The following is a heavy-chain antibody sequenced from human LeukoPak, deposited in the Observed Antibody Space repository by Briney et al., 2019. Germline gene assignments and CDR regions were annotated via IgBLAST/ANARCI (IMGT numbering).Heavy chain of an antibody. CDR3: AREISTQWLVRYFDY. CDR1: GFNFRSYE. J-gene: IGHJ4*02. D-gene: IGHD6-19*01. V-gene: IGHV3-48*03. Sequence: PGGSLRLSCAASGFNFRSYEMNWVRQAPGKGLEWVSYIDTSGNTKYYADSVKGRFTISRDNAKSSLYLHFNSLRAEDTAVYYCAREISTQWLVRYFDYWGQGTLVTASS. CDR2: IDTSGNTK.